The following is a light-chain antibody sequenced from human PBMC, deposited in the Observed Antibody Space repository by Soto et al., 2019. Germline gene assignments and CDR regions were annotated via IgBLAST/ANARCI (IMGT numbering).Light chain of an antibody. CDR3: QQRSNWPWT. Sequence: DIQVTQSLPTHSGPVGHGVTLTSGASQTISTWMAWYQQKPGKAPKLLIYDASSLESGVPSRFSGSGSGTDFTLTISSLEPEDFAVYYCQQRSNWPWTFGQGTKVDIK. CDR1: QTISTW. CDR2: DAS. V-gene: IGKV1-5*01. J-gene: IGKJ1*01.